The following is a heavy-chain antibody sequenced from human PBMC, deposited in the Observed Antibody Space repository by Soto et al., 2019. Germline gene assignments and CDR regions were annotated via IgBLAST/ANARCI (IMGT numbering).Heavy chain of an antibody. CDR1: GFTFSSYG. D-gene: IGHD2-15*01. J-gene: IGHJ5*02. CDR3: AKGGYCSGGSCYSWFDP. Sequence: GGSLRLSCAASGFTFSSYGMHWVRQAPGKGLEWVSAISGSGGSTYYADSVKGRFTISRDNSKNTLYLQMNSLRAEDTAVYYCAKGGYCSGGSCYSWFDPWGQGTLVTVSS. V-gene: IGHV3-23*01. CDR2: ISGSGGST.